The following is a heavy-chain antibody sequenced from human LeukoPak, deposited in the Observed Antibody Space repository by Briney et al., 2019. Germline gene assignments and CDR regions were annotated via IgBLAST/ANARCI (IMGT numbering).Heavy chain of an antibody. CDR3: ARSPSDVASKPNYSDN. CDR1: EFAFSSYA. D-gene: IGHD1-14*01. V-gene: IGHV3-23*01. CDR2: ISASGAIT. Sequence: RGSLRLSCAAAEFAFSSYAMSWIRQLPGKGLEWVSAISASGAITNHADSVKGRFLISRDNSKSTLYLQMSSLRAEDTAIYYCARSPSDVASKPNYSDNWGQGTLVTVSS. J-gene: IGHJ4*02.